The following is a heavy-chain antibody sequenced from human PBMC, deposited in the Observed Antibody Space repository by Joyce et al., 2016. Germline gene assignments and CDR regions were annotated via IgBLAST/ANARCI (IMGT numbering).Heavy chain of an antibody. D-gene: IGHD6-19*01. CDR2: INNSGVT. V-gene: IGHV4-34*01. J-gene: IGHJ4*02. CDR1: GGPFRGFF. CDR3: ARSQWLAPLMY. Sequence: QVQLQQWGAGLLKPSETLSLTCAVSGGPFRGFFWPWVRQPPGKGLEWIGDINNSGVTNYHPSLKTRVTFSVDTSKNQFSLKLTSLSAADTAVYYCARSQWLAPLMYWGQGTPVTVSS.